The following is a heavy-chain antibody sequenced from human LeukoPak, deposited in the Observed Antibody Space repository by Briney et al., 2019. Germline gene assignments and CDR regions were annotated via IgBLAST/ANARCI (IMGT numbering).Heavy chain of an antibody. CDR2: IYHSGST. V-gene: IGHV4-30-2*01. CDR1: GGSISSGGYY. CDR3: ARCYYDFWSGYYHPFYMDV. Sequence: SETLSLTCTVSGGSISSGGYYWSWIRQPPGKGLEWIGYIYHSGSTYYNPSLKSRVTISVDRSKNQFSLKLSSVTAADTAVYYCARCYYDFWSGYYHPFYMDVWGKGTTVTVSS. D-gene: IGHD3-3*01. J-gene: IGHJ6*03.